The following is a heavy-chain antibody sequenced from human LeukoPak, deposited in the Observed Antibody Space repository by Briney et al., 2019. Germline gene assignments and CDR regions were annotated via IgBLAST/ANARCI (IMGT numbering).Heavy chain of an antibody. V-gene: IGHV3-7*01. CDR2: IKQDGSEK. J-gene: IGHJ3*02. CDR1: GFTFSSYW. CDR3: AKAETSSSSWYGDHDAFDI. Sequence: GGSLRLSCAASGFTFSSYWMSWVRQAPGKGLEWVANIKQDGSEKYYVDSVKGRFTISRDNAKNSLYLQMNSLRAEDTAVYYCAKAETSSSSWYGDHDAFDIWGQGTMVTVSS. D-gene: IGHD6-13*01.